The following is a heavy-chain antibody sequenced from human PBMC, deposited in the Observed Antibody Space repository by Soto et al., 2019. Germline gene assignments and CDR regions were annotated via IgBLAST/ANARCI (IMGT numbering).Heavy chain of an antibody. CDR3: ARAYGGTCLDY. J-gene: IGHJ4*02. V-gene: IGHV4-59*01. D-gene: IGHD2-15*01. CDR1: GGSISSYY. Sequence: SETLSLTCTVSGGSISSYYWSWIRQPPGKGLEWIGYIYYSGSTNYNPSLKSRVTISVDTSKNQFSLKLSSVTAADTAVYYCARAYGGTCLDYWGQGTLVTVSS. CDR2: IYYSGST.